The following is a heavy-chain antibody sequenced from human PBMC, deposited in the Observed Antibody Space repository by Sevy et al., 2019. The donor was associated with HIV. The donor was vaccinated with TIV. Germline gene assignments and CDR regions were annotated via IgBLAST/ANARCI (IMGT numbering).Heavy chain of an antibody. J-gene: IGHJ4*02. CDR2: IRAYNGNT. D-gene: IGHD3-10*01. Sequence: ASVKVSCKASGYTFTSYGISWVRQAPGQGLEWMGWIRAYNGNTNYAQKLQGRVTMTTDTSTSTAYMELRSLRSDDTAVYYCARDRGAITMVRGVIIRPSYFDYWGQGTLVTVSS. CDR1: GYTFTSYG. CDR3: ARDRGAITMVRGVIIRPSYFDY. V-gene: IGHV1-18*01.